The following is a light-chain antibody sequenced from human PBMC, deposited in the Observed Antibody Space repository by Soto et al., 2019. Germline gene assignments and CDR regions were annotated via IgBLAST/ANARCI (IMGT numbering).Light chain of an antibody. J-gene: IGKJ2*01. CDR3: QQYDGSPKT. CDR2: GAS. CDR1: QRVSSTY. V-gene: IGKV3-20*01. Sequence: EIVLTQSPGTLSLSPGQRATLSYRASQRVSSTYLAWYQQKPGQAPRLLIYGASNRATGIPDKFSGSGSGTDFTLTINRLEPEDFAVYYCQQYDGSPKTFGQGTKLEI.